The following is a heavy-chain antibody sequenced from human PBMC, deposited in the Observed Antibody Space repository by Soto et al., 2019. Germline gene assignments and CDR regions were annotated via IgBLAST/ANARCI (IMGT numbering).Heavy chain of an antibody. CDR3: ARDVKLELRLGYYYGMDV. Sequence: QVQLVQSGAEVKKPGASVKVSCKASGYTFTSYGISWVRQAPGQGLEWMGWISAYNGNTNYAQKLQGRVTMTTDTSTSTAYMEMRSLRSDDTAVYFCARDVKLELRLGYYYGMDVWGQGTTVTVSS. CDR1: GYTFTSYG. J-gene: IGHJ6*02. D-gene: IGHD1-7*01. V-gene: IGHV1-18*01. CDR2: ISAYNGNT.